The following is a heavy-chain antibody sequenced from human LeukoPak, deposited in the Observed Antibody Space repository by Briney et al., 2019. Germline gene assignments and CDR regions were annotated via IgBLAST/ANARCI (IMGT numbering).Heavy chain of an antibody. V-gene: IGHV4-59*08. CDR1: GASISSYY. CDR3: ARHPTVVPPHYFDY. J-gene: IGHJ4*02. Sequence: SETLSLTCTVSGASISSYYWSWIRQPPGKGLEWIGYVFYSGSTNYNPSLKSRVTMSLGTSKNQISLKLSSVTAADTAMYYCARHPTVVPPHYFDYWGQGTLVTVSS. D-gene: IGHD4-23*01. CDR2: VFYSGST.